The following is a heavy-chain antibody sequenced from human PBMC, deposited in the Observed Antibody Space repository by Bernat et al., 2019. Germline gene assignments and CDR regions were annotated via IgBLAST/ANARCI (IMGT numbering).Heavy chain of an antibody. Sequence: QVQLVQSGVELKKPGASVKVSCKASGYTFTNYAIHWVRQAPGQSPEWLGWINTANGNTKYSRRFQDRVTITRDTSAGTAYMEVTSLQSEDTAVFYCARGPTTLWCGELRDWFVDLWGRGTLVTVAS. CDR2: INTANGNT. V-gene: IGHV1-3*04. J-gene: IGHJ2*01. D-gene: IGHD2-21*01. CDR3: ARGPTTLWCGELRDWFVDL. CDR1: GYTFTNYA.